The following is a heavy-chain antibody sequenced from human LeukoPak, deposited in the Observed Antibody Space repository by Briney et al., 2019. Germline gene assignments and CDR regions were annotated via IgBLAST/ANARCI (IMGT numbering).Heavy chain of an antibody. CDR2: IRYDGSNK. J-gene: IGHJ6*02. D-gene: IGHD2-15*01. V-gene: IGHV3-30*02. Sequence: GGSLRLSCAASGFTFSSYGMHWVRQAPGKGLDWVAFIRYDGSNKYYADSVKGRFTISRDNSKNTLYLQMNSLRAEDTAVYYCARYSPYYYYGMDVWGQGTTVTVSS. CDR1: GFTFSSYG. CDR3: ARYSPYYYYGMDV.